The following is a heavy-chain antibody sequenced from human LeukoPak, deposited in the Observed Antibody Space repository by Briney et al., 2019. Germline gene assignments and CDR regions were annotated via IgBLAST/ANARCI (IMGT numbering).Heavy chain of an antibody. CDR2: ISYDGSNK. D-gene: IGHD6-19*01. Sequence: GGSLRLSCVASGFTFSSYGMHWVRQAPVKGLEWVALISYDGSNKYYADSVKGRFTISRDNSKNTLYLQMNSLRVEDTAVYYCAKVPDSSGWYYFDYWGQGTLVTVSS. V-gene: IGHV3-30*18. J-gene: IGHJ4*02. CDR3: AKVPDSSGWYYFDY. CDR1: GFTFSSYG.